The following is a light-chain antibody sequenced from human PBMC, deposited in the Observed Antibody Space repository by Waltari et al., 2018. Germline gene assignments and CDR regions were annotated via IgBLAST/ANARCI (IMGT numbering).Light chain of an antibody. Sequence: VLTQSPATLSLSPGERATPSCRAIQSVSGYFPWYQQKPGQAPRLLIDDGSNRATGIPPRFSGSGSGTDCTLTISSLEPEDFAVYYCQHRNHWPPLFTFGPGTKVVF. CDR2: DGS. CDR1: QSVSGY. CDR3: QHRNHWPPLFT. V-gene: IGKV3-11*01. J-gene: IGKJ3*01.